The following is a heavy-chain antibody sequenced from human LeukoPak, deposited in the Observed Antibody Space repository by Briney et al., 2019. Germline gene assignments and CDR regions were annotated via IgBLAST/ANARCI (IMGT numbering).Heavy chain of an antibody. CDR3: ARDFETGGYYYYGMDV. J-gene: IGHJ6*02. CDR2: IYSGGRT. CDR1: GGSFSGYY. Sequence: ETLSLTCAVYGGSFSGYYWSWIRQPPGKGLEWVSVIYSGGRTYYADAVKGRFTMSRDNSKNTVYLQMNSLTAEDTAVYYCARDFETGGYYYYGMDVWGQGTTVTVSS. V-gene: IGHV3-53*01. D-gene: IGHD3-10*01.